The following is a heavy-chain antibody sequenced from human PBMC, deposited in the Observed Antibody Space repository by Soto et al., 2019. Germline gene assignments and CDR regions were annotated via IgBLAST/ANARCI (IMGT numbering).Heavy chain of an antibody. V-gene: IGHV3-30*18. CDR2: ISYDGSNK. D-gene: IGHD3-10*01. CDR3: AKDLSSTTMVRGVTIFDY. CDR1: GFTFSSDG. Sequence: GGSLRLSCAASGFTFSSDGMHRVRQAPGKGLEWVSVISYDGSNKYYADSVKGRFTISRDNSKNTLYLQMNSLRAEDTAVYYCAKDLSSTTMVRGVTIFDYWGQGT. J-gene: IGHJ4*02.